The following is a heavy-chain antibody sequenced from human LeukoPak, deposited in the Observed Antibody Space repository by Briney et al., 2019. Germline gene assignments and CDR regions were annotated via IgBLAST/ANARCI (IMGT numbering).Heavy chain of an antibody. CDR2: TNYDGSDR. Sequence: PGRSLRLSCAASGFTFRNYAMYWVRQAPGKGLEWVAFTNYDGSDRCYADSVKGRFTVSRDNPKNTLYLQVNSLRVEDTAVYYCATGRWLRLFDYWGQGALVTVSS. J-gene: IGHJ4*02. D-gene: IGHD5-24*01. CDR1: GFTFRNYA. CDR3: ATGRWLRLFDY. V-gene: IGHV3-33*08.